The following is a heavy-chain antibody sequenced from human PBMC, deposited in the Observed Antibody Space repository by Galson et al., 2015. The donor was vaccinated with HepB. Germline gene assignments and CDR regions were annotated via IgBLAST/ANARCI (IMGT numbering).Heavy chain of an antibody. V-gene: IGHV5-10-1*01. CDR2: IDPSDSYT. D-gene: IGHD3-3*01. Sequence: QSGAEVKKPGESLRISCKGSGYSFTSYWISWVRQMPGKGLEWMGRIDPSDSYTNYSPSFQGHVTISADKSISTAYLQWSSLKASDTAMYYCARQIGYDFWSGYYRDYWGQGTLVTVSS. J-gene: IGHJ4*02. CDR1: GYSFTSYW. CDR3: ARQIGYDFWSGYYRDY.